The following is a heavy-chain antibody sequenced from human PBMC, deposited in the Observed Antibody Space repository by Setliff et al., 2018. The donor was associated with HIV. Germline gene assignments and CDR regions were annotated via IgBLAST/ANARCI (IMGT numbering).Heavy chain of an antibody. CDR3: ARWYGFHSSSSVLGF. CDR2: INPSGGST. CDR1: GYTFTSYY. V-gene: IGHV1-46*01. Sequence: GASVKVSCKASGYTFTSYYMHWVRQAPGQGLEWMGIINPSGGSTSYAQRSQGRVTMTRDTSTSTVYMELSSLRSEDTAVYYCARWYGFHSSSSVLGFWGQGTLVTVSS. J-gene: IGHJ4*02. D-gene: IGHD6-6*01.